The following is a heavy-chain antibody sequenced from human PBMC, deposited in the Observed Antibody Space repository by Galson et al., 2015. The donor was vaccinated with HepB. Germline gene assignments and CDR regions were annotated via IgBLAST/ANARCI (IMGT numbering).Heavy chain of an antibody. Sequence: SLRLSCAASGFTFSSYSVNWVRQAPGQGLEWVSSISSTSSYLFYADSVKGRFTISRDNAKNSLYLQMNSLGAEDTAVYFCARDEKVPLSYYDSSGLYTDAFDIWGQGTMVTVSS. D-gene: IGHD3-22*01. CDR2: ISSTSSYL. V-gene: IGHV3-21*01. CDR1: GFTFSSYS. CDR3: ARDEKVPLSYYDSSGLYTDAFDI. J-gene: IGHJ3*02.